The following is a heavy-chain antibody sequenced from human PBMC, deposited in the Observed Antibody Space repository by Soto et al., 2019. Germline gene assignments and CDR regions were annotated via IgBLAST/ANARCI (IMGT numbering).Heavy chain of an antibody. D-gene: IGHD1-20*01. J-gene: IGHJ6*02. CDR1: GFTFSDYY. CDR3: ARDNCVDPYYYYGMDV. CDR2: ISSSSSYT. Sequence: GGSLRLSCAASGFTFSDYYMSWIRQAPGKGLEWVSYISSSSSYTNYADSVKGRFTISRDNAKNALYLQLNCLRAEATAVYYCARDNCVDPYYYYGMDVWGQGPTVTVSS. V-gene: IGHV3-11*06.